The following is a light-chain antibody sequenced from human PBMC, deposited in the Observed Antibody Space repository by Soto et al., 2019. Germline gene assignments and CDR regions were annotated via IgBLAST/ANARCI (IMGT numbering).Light chain of an antibody. CDR1: QSVRSN. J-gene: IGKJ2*01. CDR3: QQCKNWPYT. Sequence: EVVMTQSPATLSVSPGERATLSCRASQSVRSNLVSYQQKPGQAPRLLIYDASTRATGVPGRFSGSGSGTELSLIISSLQSEDFALYFCQQCKNWPYTFGHGTKLEIK. V-gene: IGKV3-15*01. CDR2: DAS.